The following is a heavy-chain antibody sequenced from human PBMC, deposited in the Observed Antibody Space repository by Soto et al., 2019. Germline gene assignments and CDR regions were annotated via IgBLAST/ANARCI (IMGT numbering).Heavy chain of an antibody. Sequence: GGSLRLACAASGFTVSSTYMSWVRQAPGKGLEWVSVIYSGGSTYYADSVKGRFTISRDNSKNTLYLQMNSLRAEDTAVYYCARSGYSYGPFDYWGQGTLVTVSS. CDR3: ARSGYSYGPFDY. V-gene: IGHV3-53*01. CDR1: GFTVSSTY. J-gene: IGHJ4*02. CDR2: IYSGGST. D-gene: IGHD5-18*01.